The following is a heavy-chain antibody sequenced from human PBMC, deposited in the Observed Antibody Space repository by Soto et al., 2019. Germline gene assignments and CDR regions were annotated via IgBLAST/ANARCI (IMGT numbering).Heavy chain of an antibody. CDR1: GFTFSSYG. D-gene: IGHD3-22*01. CDR2: ISYDGSNQ. J-gene: IGHJ4*02. CDR3: AKLMYSFDSNGLSIDS. V-gene: IGHV3-30*18. Sequence: QAQLVESGGGVVQPGRSLRLSCAASGFTFSSYGMHWVRQAPGKGLDWVAAISYDGSNQYYADSVKGRFTISRDDSKSTLYLQVNSLRPEDTAVYYCAKLMYSFDSNGLSIDSWGQGTLVTVSS.